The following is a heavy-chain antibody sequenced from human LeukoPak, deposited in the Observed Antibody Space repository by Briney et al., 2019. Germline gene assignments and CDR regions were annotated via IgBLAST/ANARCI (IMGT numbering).Heavy chain of an antibody. J-gene: IGHJ4*02. CDR3: ARDMGSGEFDY. V-gene: IGHV3-30*04. CDR1: GFTFSSYA. D-gene: IGHD3-10*01. Sequence: GGSLGLSCAASGFTFSSYAMHWVRQAPGKGLEWVAVISYDGSNKYYADSVKGRFTISRDNSKNTLYLQMNSLRAEDTAVYYCARDMGSGEFDYRGQGTLVTVSS. CDR2: ISYDGSNK.